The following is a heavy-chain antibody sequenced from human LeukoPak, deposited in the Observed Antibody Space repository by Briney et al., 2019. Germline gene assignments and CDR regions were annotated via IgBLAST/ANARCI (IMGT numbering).Heavy chain of an antibody. D-gene: IGHD1-20*01. CDR1: GFTFSSYW. CDR2: ISYDGSNK. CDR3: AKDLDSWTGLDY. V-gene: IGHV3-30*18. J-gene: IGHJ4*02. Sequence: GGSLRLSCAASGFTFSSYWMSWVRQAPGKGLEWVAVISYDGSNKYYADSVKGRFTISRDNSKNTLYLQMNSLRAEDTAVYYCAKDLDSWTGLDYWGQGTLVTVSS.